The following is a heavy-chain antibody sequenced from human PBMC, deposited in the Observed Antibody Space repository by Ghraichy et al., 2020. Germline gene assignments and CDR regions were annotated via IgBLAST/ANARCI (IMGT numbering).Heavy chain of an antibody. CDR3: ARDQNGNVDTAMGPLGAFAD. V-gene: IGHV3-64*01. CDR2: ISSNGGST. CDR1: GFTFSSYA. Sequence: GGSLRLSCAASGFTFSSYAMHWVRQAPGKGLEYVSAISSNGGSTYYANSVKGRFTISRDNSKNTLYLQMGSLRAEDMAVYYCARDQNGNVDTAMGPLGAFADWGQGTLVTVSS. D-gene: IGHD5-18*01. J-gene: IGHJ4*02.